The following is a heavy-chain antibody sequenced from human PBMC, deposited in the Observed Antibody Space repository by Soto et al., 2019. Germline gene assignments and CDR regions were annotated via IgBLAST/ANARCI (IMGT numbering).Heavy chain of an antibody. Sequence: ETLSLACPVSGGSVSSGSYYWSWIRQPPGKGLEWIGYIYYSGSTNYNPSLKSRVTISVDTSKNQFSLKLSSVTAADTAVYYCATDSRDYYGSGSYFDYWGQGTLVTVSS. D-gene: IGHD3-10*01. V-gene: IGHV4-61*01. J-gene: IGHJ4*02. CDR3: ATDSRDYYGSGSYFDY. CDR1: GGSVSSGSYY. CDR2: IYYSGST.